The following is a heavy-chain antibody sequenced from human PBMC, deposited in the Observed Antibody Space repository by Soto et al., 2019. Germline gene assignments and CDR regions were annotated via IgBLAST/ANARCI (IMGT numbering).Heavy chain of an antibody. CDR2: IKQDGSEK. CDR3: ARDGRITIFGVVIGNWFDP. CDR1: GFTFSSYW. V-gene: IGHV3-7*03. J-gene: IGHJ5*02. Sequence: EVQLVESGGGLVQPGGSLRLSCAASGFTFSSYWMSCVRQAPGKGLEWVANIKQDGSEKYYVDSVKGRVTISIDSAKNSLYLQMNSLRAEDTAVYYCARDGRITIFGVVIGNWFDPWGQGTLVTVSS. D-gene: IGHD3-3*01.